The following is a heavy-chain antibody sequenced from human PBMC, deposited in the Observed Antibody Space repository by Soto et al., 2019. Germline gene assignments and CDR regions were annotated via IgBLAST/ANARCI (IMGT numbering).Heavy chain of an antibody. CDR2: ISPDNGNT. CDR1: GYTFTIYG. D-gene: IGHD5-12*01. V-gene: IGHV1-18*01. Sequence: QVQLVQSGGEVKKPGASVKVSCKASGYTFTIYGINWVRQAPGQGLEWMGWISPDNGNTNYAQKLQGRVTMTTDTATSTACMDLRSLRTDDTAFYYCARALGYSGYAGRGVWGQWTKVTVSS. CDR3: ARALGYSGYAGRGV. J-gene: IGHJ6*02.